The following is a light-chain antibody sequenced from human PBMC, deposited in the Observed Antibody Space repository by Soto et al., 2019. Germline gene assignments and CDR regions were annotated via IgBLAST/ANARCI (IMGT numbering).Light chain of an antibody. V-gene: IGKV3D-20*02. CDR1: QSISSSY. J-gene: IGKJ1*01. CDR2: DAS. CDR3: QQRSNWPPSGT. Sequence: EIVLTQSPGTLSLSPGERATLSCRASQSISSSYLAWYQQKPGQAPRLLIYDASNRATGIPARFSGSGSGTDFTLTISSLEPEDFAVYYCQQRSNWPPSGTFGQGTKVDIK.